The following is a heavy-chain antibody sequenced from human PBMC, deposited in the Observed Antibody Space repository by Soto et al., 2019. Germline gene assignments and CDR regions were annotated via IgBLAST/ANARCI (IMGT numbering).Heavy chain of an antibody. CDR1: GFTFNDRSSHG. Sequence: GGALRLSCEVFGFTFNDRSSHGIRCVRPAPGKGAEGDYTISSDGANKHNAESVKGRSTISKDTARNTVDLHMNSLGAEDTAMYFCASWVSQHFDYWGQGILVTVSS. J-gene: IGHJ4*02. CDR2: ISSDGANK. D-gene: IGHD2-8*01. V-gene: IGHV3-23*01. CDR3: ASWVSQHFDY.